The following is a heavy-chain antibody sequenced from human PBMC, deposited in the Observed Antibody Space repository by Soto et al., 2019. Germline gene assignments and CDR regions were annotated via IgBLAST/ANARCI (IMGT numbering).Heavy chain of an antibody. CDR2: IYYSGST. CDR1: GGSISSGDYY. V-gene: IGHV4-30-4*01. Sequence: SETLSLTCTVSGGSISSGDYYWSWIRQPPGKGLEWIGYIYYSGSTYYNPSLKSRVTISVDTSKNQFSLKLSSVTAADTAVYYCARGSPNWNDVFDYWGQGTLVTVSS. J-gene: IGHJ4*02. CDR3: ARGSPNWNDVFDY. D-gene: IGHD1-20*01.